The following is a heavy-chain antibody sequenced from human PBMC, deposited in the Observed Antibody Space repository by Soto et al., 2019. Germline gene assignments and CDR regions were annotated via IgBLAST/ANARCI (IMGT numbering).Heavy chain of an antibody. V-gene: IGHV3-23*01. D-gene: IGHD3-10*01. Sequence: GGSLRLSCAASGFTFSRYDMTWVRQAPGKGLEWVSAISGSGDSTNYGDSVKGRFIISRDNSKNTLFMQMNSLRVEDTAVYYCAIRGLSKSEVRGYFDYRDRGTLVTVSS. CDR2: ISGSGDST. CDR3: AIRGLSKSEVRGYFDY. CDR1: GFTFSRYD. J-gene: IGHJ4*02.